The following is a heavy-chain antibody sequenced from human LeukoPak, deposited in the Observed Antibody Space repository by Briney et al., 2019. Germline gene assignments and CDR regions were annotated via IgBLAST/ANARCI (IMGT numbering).Heavy chain of an antibody. CDR3: ARLEGIKRRMV. V-gene: IGHV4-59*01. CDR2: IYYSGST. J-gene: IGHJ4*02. D-gene: IGHD5-18*01. CDR1: RGSISSYY. Sequence: SETLSLTCTVSRGSISSYYGSWMRQPPGKGREWIGYIYYSGSTNYNPSLKSRVTISVDTSTNQSSLKVRSVTAADTALYYCARLEGIKRRMVWGQGNLVTVSS.